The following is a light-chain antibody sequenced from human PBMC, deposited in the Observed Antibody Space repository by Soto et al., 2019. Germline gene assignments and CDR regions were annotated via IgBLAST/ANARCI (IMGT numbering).Light chain of an antibody. V-gene: IGKV3-20*01. CDR3: QQYGTAPYT. CDR2: GTS. J-gene: IGKJ2*01. Sequence: ETVVTQSPGTLSLSPGEGATLSCRASQSVDSRYLAWYQQKPGQAPRLLIHGTSNRASGIPDRFSGSGSGTDFTLPISRLEPEDFAVYYCQQYGTAPYTFGQGTTLEFK. CDR1: QSVDSRY.